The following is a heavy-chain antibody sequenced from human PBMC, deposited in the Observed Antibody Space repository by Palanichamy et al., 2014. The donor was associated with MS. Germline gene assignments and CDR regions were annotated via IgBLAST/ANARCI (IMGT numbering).Heavy chain of an antibody. V-gene: IGHV3-43D*04. CDR1: GLTFDDYA. CDR3: AKDERRSSSWDLRWSSYGMDV. D-gene: IGHD6-13*01. Sequence: QLVEVWGRSWYRLGGPVTLSCVASGLTFDDYAMHWVRQAPGRVLEWVSLISWDGGTTYYADSVKGRFSISRDNSKNSLYLQMNSLRGEDTALYYCAKDERRSSSWDLRWSSYGMDVWGQGTTVTVSS. J-gene: IGHJ6*02. CDR2: ISWDGGTT.